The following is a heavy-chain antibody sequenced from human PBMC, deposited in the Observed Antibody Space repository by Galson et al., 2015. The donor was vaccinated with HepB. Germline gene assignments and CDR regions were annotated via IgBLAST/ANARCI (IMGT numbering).Heavy chain of an antibody. CDR3: AKDYEPGWLPYFDY. CDR1: GFTFSSYG. D-gene: IGHD6-19*01. V-gene: IGHV3-23*01. CDR2: ISDSGDRT. Sequence: SLRLSCAASGFTFSSYGMSWVRQAPGKGLEWVSGISDSGDRTYYADSVKGRFTISRDNSKNTLYLQMSSLRAEDTAIYYCAKDYEPGWLPYFDYWGQGTLVTVSS. J-gene: IGHJ4*02.